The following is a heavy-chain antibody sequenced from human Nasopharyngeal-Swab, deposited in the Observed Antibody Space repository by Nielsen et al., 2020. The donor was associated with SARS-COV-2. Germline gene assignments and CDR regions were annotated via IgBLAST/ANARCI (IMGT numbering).Heavy chain of an antibody. CDR3: ARDLSGGNLDY. Sequence: GGSLRLSCAASGFTFDDYAMHWVRQAPGKGLEWVSGISWNSGSIGYADSVKGRFTISRDNAKNSLYLQMNSLRAEDTALYYCARDLSGGNLDYWGQGTLVTVSS. D-gene: IGHD3-16*01. CDR2: ISWNSGSI. J-gene: IGHJ4*02. CDR1: GFTFDDYA. V-gene: IGHV3-9*01.